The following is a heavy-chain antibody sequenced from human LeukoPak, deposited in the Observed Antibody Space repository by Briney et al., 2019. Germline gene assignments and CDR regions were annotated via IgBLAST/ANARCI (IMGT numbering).Heavy chain of an antibody. Sequence: SETLSLTCTVSGGSISSGDYYWSWIRQPPGKGLEWIGYIYYSGSTYYNPSLKSRVTISVDTSKNQFSLKLSSVTAADTAVYYCAKETRRGYVVPFDPWGQGTLVTVSS. CDR3: AKETRRGYVVPFDP. D-gene: IGHD2-15*01. J-gene: IGHJ5*02. CDR1: GGSISSGDYY. V-gene: IGHV4-30-4*01. CDR2: IYYSGST.